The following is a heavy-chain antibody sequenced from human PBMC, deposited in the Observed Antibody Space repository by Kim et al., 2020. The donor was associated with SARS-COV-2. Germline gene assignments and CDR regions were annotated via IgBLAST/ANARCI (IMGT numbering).Heavy chain of an antibody. CDR2: ISSSSSYT. J-gene: IGHJ4*02. D-gene: IGHD1-26*01. CDR3: ASYGGSYSFPVAGGY. CDR1: GFTFSDYY. Sequence: GGSLRLSCAASGFTFSDYYMSWIRPAPGKGLEWVSYISSSSSYTNYADSVNGRFTISRDNAKNSLYLQMKSLRAEDTAVYYCASYGGSYSFPVAGGYWGQGTLVTVSS. V-gene: IGHV3-11*03.